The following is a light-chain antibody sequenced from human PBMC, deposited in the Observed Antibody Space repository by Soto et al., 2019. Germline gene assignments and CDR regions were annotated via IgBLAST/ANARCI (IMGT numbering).Light chain of an antibody. Sequence: QSVLTQPASVSGSPGQSLTISCTGTSSDVGGYNYVSWYQQHPGKAPKLMIYDVSNRPSGVSNRFSGSKSGNTASLTISGLQAEDEADYYCSSYTSSSTLYVFGTGTKVTV. CDR3: SSYTSSSTLYV. J-gene: IGLJ1*01. CDR2: DVS. CDR1: SSDVGGYNY. V-gene: IGLV2-14*01.